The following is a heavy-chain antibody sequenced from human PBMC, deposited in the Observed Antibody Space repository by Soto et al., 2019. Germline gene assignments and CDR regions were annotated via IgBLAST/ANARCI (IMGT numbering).Heavy chain of an antibody. CDR1: GFSFSSYA. D-gene: IGHD6-19*01. Sequence: QVRLVESGGGVVQPGRSLRLSCTASGFSFSSYAMYWFRQPPGKGLEWVAVISHDGINKHYADSVKGRVTVSRDNSNLSLDLQMNRLRGGDTAMYYCARDLYSSDYFVKWFEPWGQGTLVTVSS. V-gene: IGHV3-30-3*01. CDR2: ISHDGINK. J-gene: IGHJ5*02. CDR3: ARDLYSSDYFVKWFEP.